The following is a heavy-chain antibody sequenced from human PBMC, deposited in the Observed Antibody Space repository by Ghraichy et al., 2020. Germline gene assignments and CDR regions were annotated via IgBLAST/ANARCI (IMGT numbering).Heavy chain of an antibody. CDR2: IYYSGST. V-gene: IGHV4-39*06. J-gene: IGHJ4*02. CDR1: GASITNTTYY. Sequence: SETLSLTCTVSGASITNTTYYWGWVRQPPGRGLGWIGTIYYSGSTFYNPSLKSRVTISLDASRNQFALRLSSVAAADTAVYYCSRGPGTNSDYWGQGTLVTVSS. CDR3: SRGPGTNSDY. D-gene: IGHD1-1*01.